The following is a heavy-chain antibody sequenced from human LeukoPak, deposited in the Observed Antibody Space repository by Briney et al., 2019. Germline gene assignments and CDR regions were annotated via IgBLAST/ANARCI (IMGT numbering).Heavy chain of an antibody. D-gene: IGHD3-10*01. CDR1: GDTFSSYV. CDR2: IIPIFGTA. V-gene: IGHV1-69*13. J-gene: IGHJ4*02. CDR3: ARGIPYYYDSGSYFTA. Sequence: GASVKVSCKASGDTFSSYVISWVRQAPGQGLEWMGGIIPIFGTANYAQKFQGRVTITADESTSTAYMELSSLRSEDTAVYYCARGIPYYYDSGSYFTAWGQGTLVTVSS.